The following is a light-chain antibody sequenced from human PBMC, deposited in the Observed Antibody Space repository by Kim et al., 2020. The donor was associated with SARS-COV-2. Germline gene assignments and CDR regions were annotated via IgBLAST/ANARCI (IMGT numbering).Light chain of an antibody. V-gene: IGKV1-17*01. CDR2: GAS. Sequence: ASVGDRGTITCRASQDIRNDLGWYQQNPGRAPKRLIYGASSLQSAVPSRFSGSGSGTEFTLTISSLQPEDFATYFCLQHNTYPVTFGQGTRLEIK. CDR3: LQHNTYPVT. CDR1: QDIRND. J-gene: IGKJ5*01.